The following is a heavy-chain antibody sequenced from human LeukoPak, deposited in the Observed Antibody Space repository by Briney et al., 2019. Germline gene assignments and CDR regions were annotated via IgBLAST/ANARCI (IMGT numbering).Heavy chain of an antibody. CDR2: ISGSGGST. V-gene: IGHV3-23*01. J-gene: IGHJ6*03. Sequence: GGTLRLSCAASGFTFSSYGMSWARQAPGKGLEWVSTISGSGGSTYYADSVKGRFTISRDNSKNTLYLQMNSLRAEDTAVYYCAKSPRYYYYYMDVWGKGTTVTISS. CDR3: AKSPRYYYYYMDV. CDR1: GFTFSSYG.